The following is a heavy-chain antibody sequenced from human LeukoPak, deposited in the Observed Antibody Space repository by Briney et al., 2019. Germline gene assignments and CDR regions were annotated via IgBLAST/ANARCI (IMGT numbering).Heavy chain of an antibody. D-gene: IGHD1-20*01. V-gene: IGHV4-34*01. Sequence: SETLSLTCAVYGGSFSGYQWNWIRQTPGKGLEWIGEINHSGSTKYNPSLKSRVTISVDTSKNQFSLKLNSMTAADTAVYYCARVTGATGWLDPWGQGILVTVSS. CDR2: INHSGST. CDR1: GGSFSGYQ. J-gene: IGHJ5*02. CDR3: ARVTGATGWLDP.